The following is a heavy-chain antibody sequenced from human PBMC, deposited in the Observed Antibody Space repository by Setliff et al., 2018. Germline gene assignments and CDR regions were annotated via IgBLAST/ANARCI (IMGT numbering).Heavy chain of an antibody. D-gene: IGHD3-10*01. CDR1: GYTFTSYY. J-gene: IGHJ4*02. Sequence: GASVKVSCKASGYTFTSYYMHWVRQAPGQGLEWMGRVDPEDGHTKYAEKFQGRITISADMSLDIAHMELGSLTSEDTAVYYCTTGLRHGVPYFDLWGQGTLVTVSS. CDR2: VDPEDGHT. CDR3: TTGLRHGVPYFDL. V-gene: IGHV1-69-2*01.